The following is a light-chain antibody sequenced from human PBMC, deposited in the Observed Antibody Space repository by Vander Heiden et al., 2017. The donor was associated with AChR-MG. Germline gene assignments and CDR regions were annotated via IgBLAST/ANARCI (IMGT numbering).Light chain of an antibody. J-gene: IGKJ4*01. CDR1: QSVSSY. Sequence: EIVLTQSPATLSLSPGERATLSCRASQSVSSYLAWYQQKPGQAPRPLIYDASNRATGIPGRFSGSWFGTDFTLTISSPEPEDFAVYYCQQRSNWPLTFGGGTKVEI. CDR3: QQRSNWPLT. CDR2: DAS. V-gene: IGKV3-11*01.